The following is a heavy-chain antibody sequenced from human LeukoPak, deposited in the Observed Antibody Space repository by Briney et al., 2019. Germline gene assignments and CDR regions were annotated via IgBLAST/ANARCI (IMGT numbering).Heavy chain of an antibody. J-gene: IGHJ6*02. D-gene: IGHD3-3*01. CDR3: ARGSYYDFWSGYWRGSKHYGMDV. CDR1: GYTFTSYD. Sequence: GASVKVSCKASGYTFTSYDINWVRQATGQGLEWMGWMNPNSGNTGYAQKFQGRVTMTRNTSISTAYMELSSLRSEDTAVYYCARGSYYDFWSGYWRGSKHYGMDVWGQGTTVTVSS. V-gene: IGHV1-8*01. CDR2: MNPNSGNT.